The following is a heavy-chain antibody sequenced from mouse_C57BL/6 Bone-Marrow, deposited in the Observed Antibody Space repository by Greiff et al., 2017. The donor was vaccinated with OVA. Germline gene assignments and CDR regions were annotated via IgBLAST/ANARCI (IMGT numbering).Heavy chain of an antibody. CDR2: IYPGGGYT. V-gene: IGHV1-63*01. CDR3: ALYYGSSYIAMDY. CDR1: GYTFTNYW. Sequence: VQLQQSGAELVRPGTSVKMSCKASGYTFTNYWIGWAKQRPGHGLEWIGDIYPGGGYTNYNEKFKGKATLTADKSSSTAYMQFSSLTSEDSAIDYCALYYGSSYIAMDYWGQGTSVTVSS. J-gene: IGHJ4*01. D-gene: IGHD1-1*01.